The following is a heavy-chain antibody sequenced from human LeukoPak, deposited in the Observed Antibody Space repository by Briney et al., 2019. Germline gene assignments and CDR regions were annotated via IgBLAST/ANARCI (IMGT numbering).Heavy chain of an antibody. J-gene: IGHJ6*02. CDR3: ARDQGYGMDV. Sequence: ASETLSLTCTVSGGSISSSSYYWGWIRQPPGKGLEWIGSIYYSGSTNYNPSLKSRVTISVDTSKNQFSLNLSSVTAADTAVYYCARDQGYGMDVWGQGTTVTVSS. V-gene: IGHV4-39*07. CDR2: IYYSGST. CDR1: GGSISSSSYY.